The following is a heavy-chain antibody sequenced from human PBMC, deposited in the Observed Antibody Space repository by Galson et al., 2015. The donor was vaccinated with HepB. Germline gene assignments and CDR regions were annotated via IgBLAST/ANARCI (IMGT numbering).Heavy chain of an antibody. D-gene: IGHD5-18*01. CDR3: ARWTGYTYGYFDY. CDR1: GGSISGYY. CDR2: IYSSGTT. Sequence: ETPSLTCTVSGGSISGYYWSWIRQFPGKGLECIGYIYSSGTTNYNPSLKSRVTISVDTSKNQFSLNLSPVTAADTAVYYCARWTGYTYGYFDYWGLGTLVTVSS. V-gene: IGHV4-59*01. J-gene: IGHJ4*02.